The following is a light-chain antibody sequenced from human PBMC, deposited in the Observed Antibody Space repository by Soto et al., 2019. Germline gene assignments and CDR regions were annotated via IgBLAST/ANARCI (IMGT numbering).Light chain of an antibody. CDR1: KNDIGVYDF. Sequence: QSALTQPPSASGSPGQSVTISCTGTKNDIGVYDFVSWYQHHPGKAPRLIIYEVVQRPSGVPDRFSGSKSGNTASLAITGLQAEDEGDYYCQSYDSTLDARYVFGTGTKVTVL. J-gene: IGLJ1*01. CDR3: QSYDSTLDARYV. V-gene: IGLV2-8*01. CDR2: EVV.